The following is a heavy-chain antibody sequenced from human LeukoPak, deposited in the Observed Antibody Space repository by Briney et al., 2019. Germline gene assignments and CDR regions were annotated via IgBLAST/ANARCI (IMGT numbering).Heavy chain of an antibody. Sequence: RPGGCLRLSCAASGLTFDEYTISWVRQIPGKGLEWVSGINWNGGSTGYADSVKGRFTIARDNAKNSLYLQMNSLRVEDTALYYCARDWFTRLGELSPDRAFDYWGQGTLVTVSS. CDR1: GLTFDEYT. CDR2: INWNGGST. CDR3: ARDWFTRLGELSPDRAFDY. J-gene: IGHJ4*02. D-gene: IGHD3-16*02. V-gene: IGHV3-20*04.